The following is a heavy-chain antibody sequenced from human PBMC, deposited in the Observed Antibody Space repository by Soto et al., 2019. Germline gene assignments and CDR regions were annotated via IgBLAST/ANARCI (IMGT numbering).Heavy chain of an antibody. CDR3: AKDRHYYDSSGYSFDY. CDR1: GFTFSSYG. V-gene: IGHV3-30*18. CDR2: ISYDGSNK. J-gene: IGHJ4*02. Sequence: QVQLVESGGGVVQPGRSLRLSCAASGFTFSSYGMHWVRQAPGKGLEWVAVISYDGSNKYYADSVKGRFTISRDNSKNPLYLQMNSLRAEGTAVYYCAKDRHYYDSSGYSFDYWGQGTLVTVSS. D-gene: IGHD3-22*01.